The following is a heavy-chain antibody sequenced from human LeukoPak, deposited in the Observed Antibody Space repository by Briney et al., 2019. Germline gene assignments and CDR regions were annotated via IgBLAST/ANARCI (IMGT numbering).Heavy chain of an antibody. CDR1: GYNFANSR. CDR2: INPGDSET. J-gene: IGHJ4*02. V-gene: IGHV5-51*01. Sequence: GESLQISCKGSGYNFANSRIGWVRQMPGKGLEWMGSINPGDSETAYSPSFKGQVTILVDESTTTAYLQWTSLEVSDTAIYYCTRHGDGFRYWGQGTLVTISS. D-gene: IGHD2-21*02. CDR3: TRHGDGFRY.